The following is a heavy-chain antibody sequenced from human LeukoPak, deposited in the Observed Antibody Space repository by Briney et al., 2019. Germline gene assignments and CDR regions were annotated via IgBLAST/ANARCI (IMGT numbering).Heavy chain of an antibody. Sequence: PGESLKISCKGSGYSFTSYWIGWVRQMPGKGLEWMGIIYPGDSDTRYSPSFQGQVTISADKSISTAYLQWSSLKASDTAMYYCARHGLDYGDYFGLHGNWLDPWGQGTLVTVSS. J-gene: IGHJ5*02. V-gene: IGHV5-51*01. CDR2: IYPGDSDT. CDR1: GYSFTSYW. CDR3: ARHGLDYGDYFGLHGNWLDP. D-gene: IGHD4-17*01.